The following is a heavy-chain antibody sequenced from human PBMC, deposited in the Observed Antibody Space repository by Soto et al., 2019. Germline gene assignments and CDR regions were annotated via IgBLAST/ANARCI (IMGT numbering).Heavy chain of an antibody. CDR2: ISGYNGDT. D-gene: IGHD3-10*01. CDR3: ARSLGSGTGFDY. Sequence: QIQLVQSAAEVLKPGASVKVSCKASGYTFSNYGISWARQAPGQGLEWTAWISGYNGDTKTAQSLQGRVTVTTDTSTSTAYMELRSLRSDDTAIYYCARSLGSGTGFDYWGQGTLVTVSS. CDR1: GYTFSNYG. V-gene: IGHV1-18*01. J-gene: IGHJ4*02.